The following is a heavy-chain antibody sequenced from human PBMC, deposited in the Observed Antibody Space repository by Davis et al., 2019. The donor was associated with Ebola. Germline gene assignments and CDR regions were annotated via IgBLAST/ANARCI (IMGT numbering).Heavy chain of an antibody. CDR3: ALERADTADY. D-gene: IGHD5-18*01. CDR1: GFTFSSYA. CDR2: ISGSGGST. Sequence: GESLKISCAASGFTFSSYAMSWVRQAPGKGLEWVSAISGSGGSTYYADSVKGRFTISRDNSKNTLYLQMNSLRAEDTAVYYCALERADTADYWGQGTLVTVSS. J-gene: IGHJ4*02. V-gene: IGHV3-23*01.